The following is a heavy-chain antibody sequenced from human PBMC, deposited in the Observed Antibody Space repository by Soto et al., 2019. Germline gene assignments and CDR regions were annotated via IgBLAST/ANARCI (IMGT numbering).Heavy chain of an antibody. CDR3: ARDMVVVAARWFDP. D-gene: IGHD2-15*01. J-gene: IGHJ5*02. CDR1: GGSISSGDYY. Sequence: SETLSLTCTVSGGSISSGDYYWSWIRQPPGKGLEWIGYIYYSGSTYYNPSLKSRVTISVDTSKNQFSLKLSSVTAADTAVYYCARDMVVVAARWFDPWGLGTLVTVSS. V-gene: IGHV4-30-4*01. CDR2: IYYSGST.